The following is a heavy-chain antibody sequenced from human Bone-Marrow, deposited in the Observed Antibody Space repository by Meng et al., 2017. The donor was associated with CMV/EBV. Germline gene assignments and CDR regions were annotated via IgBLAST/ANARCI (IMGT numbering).Heavy chain of an antibody. CDR2: IRYDGSNK. D-gene: IGHD6-13*01. J-gene: IGHJ6*01. V-gene: IGHV3-30*02. CDR3: AKDHRRVAAATKHRYYYYGMDV. CDR1: GFTFSSYG. Sequence: GESLKISCAASGFTFSSYGMHWVRQAPGKGLEWVAFIRYDGSNKYYADSVKGRFTISRDNSKNTLYLQMNSLRAEDTAVYYCAKDHRRVAAATKHRYYYYGMDVWGQGHTVTSFS.